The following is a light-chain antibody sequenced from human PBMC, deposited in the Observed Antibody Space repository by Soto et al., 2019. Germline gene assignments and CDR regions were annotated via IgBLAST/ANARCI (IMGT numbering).Light chain of an antibody. Sequence: DIQMTQSPSTLSASVGDRVTITCRASQSISSWLAWYQQKPGKAPKLLINKASSLESAVPSRFSGSGSGTEFTLTISSLQPDDSATYYCQQYNSYSWTFGQGTKVEIK. J-gene: IGKJ1*01. CDR3: QQYNSYSWT. CDR2: KAS. CDR1: QSISSW. V-gene: IGKV1-5*03.